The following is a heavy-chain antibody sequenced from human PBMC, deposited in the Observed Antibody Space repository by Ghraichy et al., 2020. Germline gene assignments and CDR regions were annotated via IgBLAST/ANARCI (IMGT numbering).Heavy chain of an antibody. CDR2: IKNNIEGGTT. V-gene: IGHV3-15*01. Sequence: GGSLRLSCAASGFTFSYAWMSWVRQAPGKGLEWVGRIKNNIEGGTTDYAPPVKGRFSISRDDSKDTVYLQMNSLKTEDTAVYYCTTDLDYGDYWFAPWGQGTAVIVSS. CDR3: TTDLDYGDYWFAP. CDR1: GFTFSYAW. D-gene: IGHD4-17*01. J-gene: IGHJ5*02.